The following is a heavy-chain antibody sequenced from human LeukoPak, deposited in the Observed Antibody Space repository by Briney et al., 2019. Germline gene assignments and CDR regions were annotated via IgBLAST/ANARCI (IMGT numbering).Heavy chain of an antibody. J-gene: IGHJ6*02. D-gene: IGHD3-10*01. CDR1: GYTFTSYG. V-gene: IGHV1-18*01. Sequence: ASVKVSCKASGYTFTSYGISWVRQAPGQGLEWMGWISTYNGHTKYVQKLQARVTMTTDTSTNTAYMELRSLRSDDTAVYYCARDSSPGFGESWETGYYYYGMDVWGQGTTVTVSS. CDR3: ARDSSPGFGESWETGYYYYGMDV. CDR2: ISTYNGHT.